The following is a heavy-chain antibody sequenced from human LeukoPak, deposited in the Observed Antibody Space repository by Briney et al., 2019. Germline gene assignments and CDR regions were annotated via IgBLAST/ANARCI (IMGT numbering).Heavy chain of an antibody. J-gene: IGHJ4*02. CDR1: GYTFSDYY. V-gene: IGHV1-2*02. D-gene: IGHD1-26*01. CDR2: INPNTGST. Sequence: ASVKVSCKASGYTFSDYYLHWVRQAPGQGREWMGWINPNTGSTNFAQKFQGRVTMTRDTSISTAYMVLTRRTADAATAHYCSGGERGSGHRPHFYSWGQGTLVTVSS. CDR3: SGGERGSGHRPHFYS.